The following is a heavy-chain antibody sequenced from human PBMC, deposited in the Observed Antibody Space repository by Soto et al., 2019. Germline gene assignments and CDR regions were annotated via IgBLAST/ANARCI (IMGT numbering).Heavy chain of an antibody. D-gene: IGHD6-6*01. Sequence: GASVKVSCKTSGYTFFNYGISWVRQAPGQGLEWMGWISAYNGNTNYAQNPQGRVTMTTDTSTKTAYMELRSLRSDDTAVYYCARRSSSSSWFDPWGQGTLVTVSS. J-gene: IGHJ5*02. V-gene: IGHV1-18*01. CDR3: ARRSSSSSWFDP. CDR2: ISAYNGNT. CDR1: GYTFFNYG.